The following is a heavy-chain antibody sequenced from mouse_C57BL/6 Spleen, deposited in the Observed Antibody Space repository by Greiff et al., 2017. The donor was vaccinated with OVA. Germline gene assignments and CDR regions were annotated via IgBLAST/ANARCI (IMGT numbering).Heavy chain of an antibody. CDR2: IYPRDGST. CDR1: GYTFTSYD. J-gene: IGHJ2*01. V-gene: IGHV1-85*01. CDR3: ARTYGSSYGYFDY. Sequence: VQLQESGPELVKPGASVKLSCKASGYTFTSYDINWVKQRPGQGLEWIGWIYPRDGSTKYNEKFKGKGTLTVDTSSSTAYMELHSLTSEDSAVYFCARTYGSSYGYFDYWGQGTTLTVSS. D-gene: IGHD1-1*01.